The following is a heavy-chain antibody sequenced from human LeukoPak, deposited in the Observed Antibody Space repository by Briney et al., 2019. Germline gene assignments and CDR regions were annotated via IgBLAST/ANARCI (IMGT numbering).Heavy chain of an antibody. J-gene: IGHJ1*01. V-gene: IGHV4-34*01. CDR1: GGSFSGY. CDR3: ARRSHYSGWYV. Sequence: SETLSLTCAVYGGSFSGYWSWIRQPPGKGLEWIGEIDHTGSTNYNPSLKSRVTISVDTSKNQFSLKLSSVTAADTAVYFCARRSHYSGWYVWGQGTLVTVSS. D-gene: IGHD6-19*01. CDR2: IDHTGST.